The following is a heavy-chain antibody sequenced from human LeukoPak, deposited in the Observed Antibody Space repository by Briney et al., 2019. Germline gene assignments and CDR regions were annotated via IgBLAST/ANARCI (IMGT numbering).Heavy chain of an antibody. CDR3: ARDRGIAVASTPDY. CDR1: GYTFTGYY. Sequence: ASVKVSCKASGYTFTGYYMHWVRQAPGQGLEWMGRIKPNSGGTNYAQKFQGRVTMTRDTSISTAYMELSRLRFDDTAVYYCARDRGIAVASTPDYWGQGTLVTVSS. V-gene: IGHV1-2*06. CDR2: IKPNSGGT. D-gene: IGHD6-19*01. J-gene: IGHJ4*02.